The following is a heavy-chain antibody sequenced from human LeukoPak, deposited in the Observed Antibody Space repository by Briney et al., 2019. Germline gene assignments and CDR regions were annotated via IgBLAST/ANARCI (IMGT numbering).Heavy chain of an antibody. CDR1: GFSFTMYG. CDR3: AKDQIGWAPGYVSGPLDQ. D-gene: IGHD6-19*01. J-gene: IGHJ4*02. Sequence: PGRPLRLSCAASGFSFTMYGIHWVRQAPGKGLEWVAVISTDGNNEYHANSVKGRFTISRDNSKNTVYLQMTSLRTEDTAVYYCAKDQIGWAPGYVSGPLDQWGQGTLVTVSS. V-gene: IGHV3-30*18. CDR2: ISTDGNNE.